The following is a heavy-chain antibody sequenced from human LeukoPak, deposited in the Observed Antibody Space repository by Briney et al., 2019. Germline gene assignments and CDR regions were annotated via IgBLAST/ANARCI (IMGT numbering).Heavy chain of an antibody. CDR2: IYYSGST. V-gene: IGHV4-39*07. D-gene: IGHD6-6*01. J-gene: IGHJ5*02. CDR1: GGSISSSSYY. CDR3: ARERHPIAARPLVWFDP. Sequence: PSETLSLTCTVSGGSISSSSYYWGWIRQPPGKGLEWIGSIYYSGSTNYNPSLKSRVTISVDTSKNQFSLKLSSVTAADTAVYYCARERHPIAARPLVWFDPWGQGTLVTVSS.